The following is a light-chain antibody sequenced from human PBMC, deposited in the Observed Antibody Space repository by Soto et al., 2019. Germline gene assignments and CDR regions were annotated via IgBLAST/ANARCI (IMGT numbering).Light chain of an antibody. CDR1: QDISNY. V-gene: IGKV1-33*01. CDR2: DAS. J-gene: IGKJ2*01. CDR3: QQYDNLPYT. Sequence: DIQMTQSPSSLSASVGDRFTITCQASQDISNYLHWYQQKPGKAPKLLIYDASNVETGVPSRFSGSVSGTDFTFTISSLQPEDISTNSCQQYDNLPYTFGQGTKMESK.